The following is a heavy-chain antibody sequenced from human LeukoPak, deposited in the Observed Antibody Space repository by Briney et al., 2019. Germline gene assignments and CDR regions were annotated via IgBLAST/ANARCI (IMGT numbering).Heavy chain of an antibody. J-gene: IGHJ4*02. CDR1: GFTFSSYG. D-gene: IGHD7-27*01. V-gene: IGHV3-23*01. CDR2: ISGGGGST. CDR3: AKDGGLWVSAHWGDS. Sequence: GGSLRLSCAASGFTFSSYGMTWVRQAPGKGLEWVSSISGGGGSTNYADSVKGRFTISRDNSKNTLYLQMNSLRAEDTAVYYCAKDGGLWVSAHWGDSWGRGTLVTVSS.